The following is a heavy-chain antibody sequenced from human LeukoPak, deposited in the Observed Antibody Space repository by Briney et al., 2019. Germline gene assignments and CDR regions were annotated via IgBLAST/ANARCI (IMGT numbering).Heavy chain of an antibody. D-gene: IGHD2-2*01. Sequence: GGSLRLSCAASGFTFSSYSMNWVRQAPGKGLEWVSSISSSSSYIYYADSVKGRFTISRDNAKNSLYLQMNSLRAEDTAVYYCARALRYCSSTSCLAFYYWGQGTLVTVSS. CDR1: GFTFSSYS. J-gene: IGHJ4*02. CDR3: ARALRYCSSTSCLAFYY. CDR2: ISSSSSYI. V-gene: IGHV3-21*01.